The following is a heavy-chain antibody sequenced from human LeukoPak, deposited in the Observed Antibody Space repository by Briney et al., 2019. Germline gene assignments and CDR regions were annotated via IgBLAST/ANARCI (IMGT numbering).Heavy chain of an antibody. D-gene: IGHD3-10*01. Sequence: SVQVSCKASGGTFSSYAISWVRQAPGQGLEWMGRIIPILGIANYAQKFQGRVTITADKSTSTAYMELSSLRSEDTAVYYCAHTYGSGSYSLDYWGQGTLVTVSS. CDR2: IIPILGIA. V-gene: IGHV1-69*04. CDR1: GGTFSSYA. J-gene: IGHJ4*02. CDR3: AHTYGSGSYSLDY.